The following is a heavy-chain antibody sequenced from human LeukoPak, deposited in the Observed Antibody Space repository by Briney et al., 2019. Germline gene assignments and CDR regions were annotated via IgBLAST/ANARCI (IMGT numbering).Heavy chain of an antibody. D-gene: IGHD2-2*01. V-gene: IGHV4-4*07. Sequence: SETLSLTCTVSGGSISSYYWSWIRQPAGKGLESIGRIYTSGSTNYNPSLKSRVTMSVDTSKNQFSLKLSSVTAADTAVYYCARFRVSTSCCSNWFDPWGQGTLVTVSS. CDR2: IYTSGST. J-gene: IGHJ5*02. CDR3: ARFRVSTSCCSNWFDP. CDR1: GGSISSYY.